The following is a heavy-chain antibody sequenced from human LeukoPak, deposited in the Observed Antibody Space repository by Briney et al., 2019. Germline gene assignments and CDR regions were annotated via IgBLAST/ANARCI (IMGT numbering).Heavy chain of an antibody. Sequence: ASVKVSCKASGYTFTSYYMHWVRQAPGQGLEWMGIINPSGGSTSYAQKFQGRVTMTRDTSTSTVYMGLSSLRSEDTAVYYCARDSTGGFTYYYDSSDEGHFQHWGQGTLVTVSS. V-gene: IGHV1-46*01. J-gene: IGHJ1*01. CDR3: ARDSTGGFTYYYDSSDEGHFQH. D-gene: IGHD3-22*01. CDR1: GYTFTSYY. CDR2: INPSGGST.